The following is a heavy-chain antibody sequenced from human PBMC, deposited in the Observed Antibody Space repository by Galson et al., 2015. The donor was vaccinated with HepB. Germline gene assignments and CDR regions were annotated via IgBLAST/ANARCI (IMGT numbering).Heavy chain of an antibody. Sequence: PALVKPTQTLTLTCTFSGFSLSTIGVGVGWIRQPPGKALEWLALFYWDDDKRYSPSLKSRLTITKDTSKNQVVLTMTIMDPVDTATYYCAHRQVAVAGSCFDYWGQGTLVTVSS. CDR1: GFSLSTIGVG. CDR2: FYWDDDK. D-gene: IGHD6-19*01. CDR3: AHRQVAVAGSCFDY. J-gene: IGHJ4*02. V-gene: IGHV2-5*02.